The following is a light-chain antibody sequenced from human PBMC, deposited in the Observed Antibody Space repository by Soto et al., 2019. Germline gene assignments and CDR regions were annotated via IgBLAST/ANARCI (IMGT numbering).Light chain of an antibody. Sequence: EIMMTQSPASLSVSPGERVTLSCRASQSVSSRSLAWYQQKPGQAPRLLISDASNRAADIPDRFSGSGSGTDFTLTISSLEPEDFAVYYCQQHSNWPPAITFGQGTRLEIK. J-gene: IGKJ5*01. CDR2: DAS. V-gene: IGKV3D-20*02. CDR3: QQHSNWPPAIT. CDR1: QSVSSRS.